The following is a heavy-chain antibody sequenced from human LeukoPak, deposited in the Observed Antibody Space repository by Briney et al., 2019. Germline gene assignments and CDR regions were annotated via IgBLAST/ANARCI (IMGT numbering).Heavy chain of an antibody. CDR2: FYYSGGT. J-gene: IGHJ4*02. CDR3: ARRWGGTSKIDY. CDR1: GGSISSGDYY. V-gene: IGHV4-30-4*01. Sequence: TSQTLSLTCTVSGGSISSGDYYWSWIRQPPGKDLEWIGYFYYSGGTYYNPSLKSRVTISVDTSKNQFSLKLSSLTAADTAVYYCARRWGGTSKIDYWGQGTLVTVSS. D-gene: IGHD4-23*01.